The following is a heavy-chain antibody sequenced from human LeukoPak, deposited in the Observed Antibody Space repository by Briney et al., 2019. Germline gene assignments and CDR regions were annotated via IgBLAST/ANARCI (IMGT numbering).Heavy chain of an antibody. Sequence: PGRSLRLPCAASGFTFSSYGMHWVRQAPGKGLEWVAVIWHDGSNKNYADSVKGRFTISRDNSKNTLYLQMDSLRAEDTAVYYCTRDVGSSPFDHWGQGTLVTVSS. D-gene: IGHD6-13*01. V-gene: IGHV3-33*01. J-gene: IGHJ4*02. CDR2: IWHDGSNK. CDR3: TRDVGSSPFDH. CDR1: GFTFSSYG.